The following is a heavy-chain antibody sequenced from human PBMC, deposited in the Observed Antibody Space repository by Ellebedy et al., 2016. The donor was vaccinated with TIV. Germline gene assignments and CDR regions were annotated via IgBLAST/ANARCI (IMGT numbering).Heavy chain of an antibody. J-gene: IGHJ4*02. CDR2: IYPSDSDT. V-gene: IGHV5-51*01. CDR3: ARHVNPTKTHSSAYYS. CDR1: GYSFTSYW. D-gene: IGHD6-25*01. Sequence: GESLKISXKGSGYSFTSYWIAWVRQMPGKGLEWMGIIYPSDSDTRYSPSFQGLVTISADKSISTAYLQWSSLKASDTAMYYCARHVNPTKTHSSAYYSWGQGTLVTVSS.